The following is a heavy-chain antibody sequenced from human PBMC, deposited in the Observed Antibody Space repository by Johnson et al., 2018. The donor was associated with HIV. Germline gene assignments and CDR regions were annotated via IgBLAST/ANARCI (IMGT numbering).Heavy chain of an antibody. D-gene: IGHD6-13*01. V-gene: IGHV3-30*02. CDR2: TRYDGSNQ. Sequence: QVQLVESGGGLVQPGGSLRLSCAASGFTFSYYGLHWVRQAPGVGLDWVAFTRYDGSNQYYAASVKGRFTISRDNSKNTLYLQMNSLRAEDTAVDYWAKKGRAAVEGGVGAFDIWGQGTMVTVSS. CDR1: GFTFSYYG. J-gene: IGHJ3*02. CDR3: AKKGRAAVEGGVGAFDI.